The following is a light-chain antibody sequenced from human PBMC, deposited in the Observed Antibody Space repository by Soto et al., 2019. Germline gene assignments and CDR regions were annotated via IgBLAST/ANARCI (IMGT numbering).Light chain of an antibody. CDR3: QQYEYWPT. CDR1: QSVGRK. V-gene: IGKV3D-15*01. Sequence: EVMMTQSPATLSVSQGERATLTCRASQSVGRKVAWYQQKPGQAPRFLIYGASTRVTGIAARFSASGSGTEFSLTISSLQSEDFAIYYCQQYEYWPTFGQGTKVDI. J-gene: IGKJ1*01. CDR2: GAS.